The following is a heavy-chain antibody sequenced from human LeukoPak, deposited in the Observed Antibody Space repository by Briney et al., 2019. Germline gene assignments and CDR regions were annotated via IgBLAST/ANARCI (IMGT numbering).Heavy chain of an antibody. J-gene: IGHJ3*02. D-gene: IGHD6-19*01. Sequence: GASVKVSCKASGYTFTSYGISWVRQAPGQGLERMGWISAYNGNTNYAQKFQGRVTMTKDTSTSRVYMGLRSLRPDDTAVYYCARDFEAVADEQGYDAFDIWGQGTMVTVSS. CDR2: ISAYNGNT. V-gene: IGHV1-18*01. CDR3: ARDFEAVADEQGYDAFDI. CDR1: GYTFTSYG.